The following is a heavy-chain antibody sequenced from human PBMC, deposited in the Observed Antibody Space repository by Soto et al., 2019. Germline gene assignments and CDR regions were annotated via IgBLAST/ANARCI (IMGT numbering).Heavy chain of an antibody. CDR3: ARMETFGSLNWFDP. CDR1: GYSFTHND. D-gene: IGHD3-16*01. Sequence: ASVKGSCKASGYSFTHNDVSWVRQATGQGLEWMGWMNPGSGDTGYAQKFQGRVTMTRDISIATAYMELSSLRSDDTAIYYCARMETFGSLNWFDPWGQGTLVTVSS. V-gene: IGHV1-8*01. CDR2: MNPGSGDT. J-gene: IGHJ5*02.